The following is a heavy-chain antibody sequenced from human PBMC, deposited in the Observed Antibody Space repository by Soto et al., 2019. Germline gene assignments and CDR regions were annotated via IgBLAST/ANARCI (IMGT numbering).Heavy chain of an antibody. J-gene: IGHJ6*02. CDR1: GYTLNTYY. Sequence: ASVKVSCKASGYTLNTYYIHWVRQAPGQGPEWMGIINPRGGSTTYAQNFQDRVTMTRDTSSSTVYMELSSLRSEDTAVYYCARGGGFSPYYYNLDVWGQGTTVTVSS. D-gene: IGHD2-15*01. CDR2: INPRGGST. CDR3: ARGGGFSPYYYNLDV. V-gene: IGHV1-46*02.